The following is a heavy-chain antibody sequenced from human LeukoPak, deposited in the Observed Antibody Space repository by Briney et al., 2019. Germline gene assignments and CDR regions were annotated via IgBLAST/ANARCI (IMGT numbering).Heavy chain of an antibody. CDR1: EFTFSTYS. Sequence: GESLRLSCVASEFTFSTYSMNWVRQAPGKGLEWVSIISPDSRSIAYEDSVEGRFTISRDNAKNSLYLQMNSLRAEDTALYYRASSVPKTKIFDYWGQGILVTVSS. V-gene: IGHV3-21*01. CDR2: ISPDSRSI. J-gene: IGHJ4*02. CDR3: ASSVPKTKIFDY. D-gene: IGHD1-14*01.